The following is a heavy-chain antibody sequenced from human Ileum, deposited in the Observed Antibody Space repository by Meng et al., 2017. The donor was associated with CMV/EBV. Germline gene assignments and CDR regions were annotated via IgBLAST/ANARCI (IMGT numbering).Heavy chain of an antibody. Sequence: GESLKIPCAASGFTFSSYWMHWVRQAPGKGLVWVSRINSDGRTTYYADSVKGRFTISRDKDKNTLYLQVNSLRAEDTAVYYCARGTTGGHYSFADWGQGTPVAVSS. CDR2: INSDGRTT. J-gene: IGHJ4*01. CDR1: GFTFSSYW. CDR3: ARGTTGGHYSFAD. D-gene: IGHD2-21*02. V-gene: IGHV3-74*01.